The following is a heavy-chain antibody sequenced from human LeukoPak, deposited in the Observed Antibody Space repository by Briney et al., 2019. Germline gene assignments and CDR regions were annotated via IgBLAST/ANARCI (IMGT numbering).Heavy chain of an antibody. J-gene: IGHJ5*02. CDR2: IYSSGCT. D-gene: IGHD2-15*01. CDR3: ARRNRVVVSATYAYNWFDP. Sequence: PSETLSLTCAVSGGSISNYYWSWVRQPPGKGLEWIGYIYSSGCTNYNPSLKSRVTISLDTSKNQFSLKLISVTAADTAVYYCARRNRVVVSATYAYNWFDPWGQGTLVTVSS. V-gene: IGHV4-4*09. CDR1: GGSISNYY.